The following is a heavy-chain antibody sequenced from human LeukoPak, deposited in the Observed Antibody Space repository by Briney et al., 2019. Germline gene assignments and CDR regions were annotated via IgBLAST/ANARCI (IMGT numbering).Heavy chain of an antibody. Sequence: GGSLRLSCEASGFTFADYTMNWVRQAPGKGLEWVSLISWDGGSTYYADSVKGRFTISRDNSKNSLYLQMNSLRAEDTALYYCANQRDSETHFDYWGQGTLVTVSS. V-gene: IGHV3-43D*03. CDR2: ISWDGGST. CDR1: GFTFADYT. CDR3: ANQRDSETHFDY. J-gene: IGHJ4*02. D-gene: IGHD3-10*01.